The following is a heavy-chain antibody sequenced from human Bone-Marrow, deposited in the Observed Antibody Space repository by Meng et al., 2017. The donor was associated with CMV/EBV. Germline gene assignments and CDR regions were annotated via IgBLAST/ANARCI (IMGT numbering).Heavy chain of an antibody. CDR1: GGSFSGYY. J-gene: IGHJ4*02. D-gene: IGHD3-22*01. CDR2: INHSGST. V-gene: IGHV4-34*01. CDR3: ARAMMSGYYPDFDY. Sequence: SETLSLTCAVYGGSFSGYYWSWIRQPPGKGLEWIGEINHSGSTNYNPSLKSRVTISVDTSKNQFSLKLSSVTAADTAVYYCARAMMSGYYPDFDYWGQGTLVTVSS.